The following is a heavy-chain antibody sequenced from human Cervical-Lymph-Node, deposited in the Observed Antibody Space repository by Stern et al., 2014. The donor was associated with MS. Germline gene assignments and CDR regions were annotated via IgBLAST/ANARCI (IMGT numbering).Heavy chain of an antibody. V-gene: IGHV1-24*01. Sequence: QMQLVQYGAEVKKPGTSVKVSCRVSGHTLTEISIHWVRQTPGKGLEWMGGLDPADGETIYAQNFQGRVTMTEDTSTDTAYMELSSLRSDDTAVYYCTTTEFDPWGQGTLVTVSS. CDR2: LDPADGET. J-gene: IGHJ5*02. CDR1: GHTLTEIS. CDR3: TTTEFDP.